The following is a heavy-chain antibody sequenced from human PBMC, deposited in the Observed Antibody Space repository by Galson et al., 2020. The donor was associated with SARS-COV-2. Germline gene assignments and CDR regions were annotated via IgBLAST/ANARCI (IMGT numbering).Heavy chain of an antibody. Sequence: GGSLRLSCAASGFTFSSYAMHWVRQAPGKGLEWVAVISYDGSNKYYADSVKGRFTISRDNSKNTLYLQMNSLRAEDTAVYYCARDGGHDYSNHPFDYWGQGTLVTVSS. CDR2: ISYDGSNK. J-gene: IGHJ4*02. V-gene: IGHV3-30-3*01. CDR3: ARDGGHDYSNHPFDY. D-gene: IGHD4-4*01. CDR1: GFTFSSYA.